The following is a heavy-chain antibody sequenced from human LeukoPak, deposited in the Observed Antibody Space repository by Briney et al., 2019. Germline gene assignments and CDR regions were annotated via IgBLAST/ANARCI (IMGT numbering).Heavy chain of an antibody. D-gene: IGHD4-17*01. CDR3: AREAVTRNYFDY. CDR1: EFTFSSYE. Sequence: GGSLRLSCAASEFTFSSYEMNWVRQAPGGGLEWVSYISSTGDTTYYADSVKGRFTISRDNSKNTLYLQMNSLRAEDTAVYYCAREAVTRNYFDYWGQGTLVTVSS. V-gene: IGHV3-48*03. CDR2: ISSTGDTT. J-gene: IGHJ4*02.